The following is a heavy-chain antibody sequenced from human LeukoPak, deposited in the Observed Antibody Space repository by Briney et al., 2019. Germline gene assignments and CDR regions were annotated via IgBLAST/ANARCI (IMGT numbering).Heavy chain of an antibody. Sequence: GGPLRLSCAASGFTFSNAWMSWVRQAPGKGLEWVGRIKSKTDGGTTDYAAPVKGRFTISRDDSKNTLYLQMNSLKTEDTAVYYCTTDVDYDFWSGYYKSIRLDYWGQGTLVTVSS. D-gene: IGHD3-3*01. V-gene: IGHV3-15*01. CDR1: GFTFSNAW. J-gene: IGHJ4*02. CDR3: TTDVDYDFWSGYYKSIRLDY. CDR2: IKSKTDGGTT.